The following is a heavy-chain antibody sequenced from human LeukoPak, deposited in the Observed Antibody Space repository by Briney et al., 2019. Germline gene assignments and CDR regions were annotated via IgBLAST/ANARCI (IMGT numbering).Heavy chain of an antibody. CDR1: GFTFSSYA. J-gene: IGHJ4*02. CDR3: AKDLVGSGCPRLPRDY. Sequence: GGSLRLSCAASGFTFSSYAMSWVSQAPGRGPEWVSAISGSGGSTYYADSVKDRFTISRDNSKNTLYLQMNSLRAEDTAVYYCAKDLVGSGCPRLPRDYWGQGTLVPVSS. CDR2: ISGSGGST. V-gene: IGHV3-23*01. D-gene: IGHD6-19*01.